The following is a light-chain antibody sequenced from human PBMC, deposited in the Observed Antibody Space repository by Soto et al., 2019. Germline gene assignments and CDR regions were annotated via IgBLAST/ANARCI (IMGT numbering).Light chain of an antibody. Sequence: EIVMTQSPATLSVSPGERATLSCRAGQSVSSNLAWYQQKPGQAPRLLIYGASTRVAGIPARFSGSGSGTEFTLTISGLQSEDFAVYYCQQYDNWPPITFDQGTRLEIK. CDR1: QSVSSN. CDR3: QQYDNWPPIT. V-gene: IGKV3-15*01. CDR2: GAS. J-gene: IGKJ5*01.